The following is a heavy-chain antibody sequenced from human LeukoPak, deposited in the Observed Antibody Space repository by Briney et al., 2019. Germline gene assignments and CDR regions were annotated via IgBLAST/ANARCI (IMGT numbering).Heavy chain of an antibody. V-gene: IGHV1-2*02. D-gene: IGHD4/OR15-4a*01. CDR3: ARDEIDGRYCGGGSGANCYYFDN. CDR1: GYTFIDYY. Sequence: GASVKVPCKASGYTFIDYYIHWVRQAPGQGLEWMGWINPINGGPYYAQKFQGRVTMTRDTSINTAYMELSSLTSDDTAVYYCARDEIDGRYCGGGSGANCYYFDNWGQGTLVTVSS. CDR2: INPINGGP. J-gene: IGHJ4*02.